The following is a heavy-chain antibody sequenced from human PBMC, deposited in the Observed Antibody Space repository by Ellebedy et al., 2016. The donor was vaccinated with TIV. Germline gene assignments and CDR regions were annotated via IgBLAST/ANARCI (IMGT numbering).Heavy chain of an antibody. CDR1: GFSFSDHY. Sequence: GESLKISCAASGFSFSDHYMDWVRQAPGKGLEWVGRTRNKAKSYTTEYAASVKGRFTISRDDSNNSLYLQMNSLKTEDTAVYYCARAVTGDSGRRHYCEYWGQGTLVTVSS. CDR3: ARAVTGDSGRRHYCEY. D-gene: IGHD3-10*01. CDR2: TRNKAKSYTT. V-gene: IGHV3-72*01. J-gene: IGHJ4*02.